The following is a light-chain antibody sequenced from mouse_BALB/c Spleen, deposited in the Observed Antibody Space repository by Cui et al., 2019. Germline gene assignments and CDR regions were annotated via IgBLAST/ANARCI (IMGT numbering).Light chain of an antibody. V-gene: IGKV4-61*01. J-gene: IGKJ5*01. CDR1: SRVSY. CDR2: RTS. CDR3: QQYHSYPPT. Sequence: QIVLTQSPAIMSASPGEKVTIACSSSSRVSYMYWYQQKPGSSPKPWIYRTSNLASGVPARFSGSGSGTSYSLTISSMEAEDAATYYCQQYHSYPPTFGAGTKLELK.